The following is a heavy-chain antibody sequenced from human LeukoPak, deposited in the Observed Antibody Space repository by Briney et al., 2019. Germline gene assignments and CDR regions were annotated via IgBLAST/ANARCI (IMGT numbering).Heavy chain of an antibody. J-gene: IGHJ4*02. V-gene: IGHV4-34*01. CDR2: INHSGST. Sequence: SETLSLTCAVYGGSFSGYYWSWIRQPPGKGLEWIGEINHSGSTNYNPSLKSRVTISVDTSKNQLSLKLSSVTAADTAVYYCARGQTSSPYFDYWGQGTLVTVSS. D-gene: IGHD6-13*01. CDR1: GGSFSGYY. CDR3: ARGQTSSPYFDY.